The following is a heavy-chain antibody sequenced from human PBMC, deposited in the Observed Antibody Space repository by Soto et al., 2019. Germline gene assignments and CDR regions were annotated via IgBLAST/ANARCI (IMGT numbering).Heavy chain of an antibody. J-gene: IGHJ4*02. V-gene: IGHV3-33*01. CDR2: IWYDGSNK. CDR3: ARDQNSSGWYFGFDY. Sequence: QVQLVESGGGVVQPGRSLRLSCAASGFTFSSYGMHWVRQAPGKGLEWVAVIWYDGSNKYYADSVKGRFTISRDNSKNTLYLQMSSLRAEDTAVYYCARDQNSSGWYFGFDYWGQGTLVTVSS. CDR1: GFTFSSYG. D-gene: IGHD6-19*01.